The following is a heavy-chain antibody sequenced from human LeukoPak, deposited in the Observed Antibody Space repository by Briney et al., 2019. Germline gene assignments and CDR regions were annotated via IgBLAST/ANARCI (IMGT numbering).Heavy chain of an antibody. V-gene: IGHV3-33*05. J-gene: IGHJ4*02. CDR3: ARDATQIQVWFDGYSDH. CDR1: GFTFSSCG. Sequence: GGSLRLSCTASGFTFSSCGMHWVRQAPGEGLEWVADVSSDGSHKHYADSVKGRFTVSRDNSQNTLYLQMNSLRAEDTAVYYCARDATQIQVWFDGYSDHWGQGTLVTVSS. CDR2: VSSDGSHK. D-gene: IGHD2-21*01.